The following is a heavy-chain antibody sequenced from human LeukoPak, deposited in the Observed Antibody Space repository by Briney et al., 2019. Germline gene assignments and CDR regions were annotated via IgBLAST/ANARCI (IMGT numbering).Heavy chain of an antibody. CDR3: AREGGYDILTHHDAFDI. J-gene: IGHJ3*02. Sequence: SETLSLTCTASGGSLSSYYWSWIRQPPGKGLEWIGYIYYSGSTNYNPSLKSRVTISVDTSKNQFSLKLSSVTAADTAVYYCAREGGYDILTHHDAFDIWGQGTMVTVSS. CDR1: GGSLSSYY. V-gene: IGHV4-59*01. CDR2: IYYSGST. D-gene: IGHD3-9*01.